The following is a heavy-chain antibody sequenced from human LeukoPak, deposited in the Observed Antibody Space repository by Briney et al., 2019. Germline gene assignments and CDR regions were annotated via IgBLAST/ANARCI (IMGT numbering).Heavy chain of an antibody. Sequence: PSETLSLTCTVSGGSISSDYWSWIRQSPGKGLEWIGYIEGTRNTNYNPSLKRRVSISVDTSKNQFSLNLTSVTAADTAVYYCARAMSIAARLQTIFDYWGQGTLVTVSS. CDR3: ARAMSIAARLQTIFDY. CDR1: GGSISSDY. D-gene: IGHD6-6*01. CDR2: IEGTRNT. J-gene: IGHJ4*02. V-gene: IGHV4-59*08.